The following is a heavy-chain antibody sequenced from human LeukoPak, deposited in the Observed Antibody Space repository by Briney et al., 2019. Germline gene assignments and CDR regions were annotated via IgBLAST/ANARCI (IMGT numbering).Heavy chain of an antibody. CDR3: AKDIHDSSGWYEYGYYYYYGMDV. D-gene: IGHD6-19*01. CDR2: ISWNSGSI. CDR1: GFTFDDYA. V-gene: IGHV3-9*01. Sequence: PGGSLRLSCAASGFTFDDYAMHWVRQAPGKGLEWVSGISWNSGSIGYADSVKGRFTISRDNAKNSLYLQMNSLRAEDTALYYCAKDIHDSSGWYEYGYYYYYGMDVWGQGTTVAVSS. J-gene: IGHJ6*02.